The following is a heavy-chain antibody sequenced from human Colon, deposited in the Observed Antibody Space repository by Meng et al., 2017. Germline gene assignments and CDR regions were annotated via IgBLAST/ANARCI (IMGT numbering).Heavy chain of an antibody. CDR2: IYYSGGP. D-gene: IGHD3-10*01. CDR1: GGSITSYY. CDR3: AAYGSGTNYANNWFDP. J-gene: IGHJ5*02. Sequence: QGQLQESGPGLVKPSETLSLTCTVSGGSITSYYWSWIRQSPGKGLEWIGNIYYSGGPNYNPSLKSRVTLSVDMSKNQFSLKLKSVTAADTAVYYCAAYGSGTNYANNWFDPWGQETLVTVSS. V-gene: IGHV4-59*01.